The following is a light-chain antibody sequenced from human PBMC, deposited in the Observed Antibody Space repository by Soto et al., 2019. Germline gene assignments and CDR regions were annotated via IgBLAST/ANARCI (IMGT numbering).Light chain of an antibody. V-gene: IGLV2-23*03. Sequence: QSALTQPASVSGSPGQSITISCTGTSSDVGSYNLVSWYQQHPGKAPKLMIYEGSKRPSGVSNRFSGPKSGNTASLTISGLQGEDEADYYCSSYGGSSTFAYVFGTGTKVTVL. CDR1: SSDVGSYNL. CDR2: EGS. J-gene: IGLJ1*01. CDR3: SSYGGSSTFAYV.